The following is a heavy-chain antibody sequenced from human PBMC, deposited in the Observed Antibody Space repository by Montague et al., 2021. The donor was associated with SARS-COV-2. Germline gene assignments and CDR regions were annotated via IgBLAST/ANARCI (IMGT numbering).Heavy chain of an antibody. CDR2: IYYSGST. CDR3: ARAPRGWLQLRDFYYFDY. D-gene: IGHD5-24*01. V-gene: IGHV4-59*01. J-gene: IGHJ4*02. CDR1: GGSISSYY. Sequence: SETLSLTCTVSGGSISSYYWSWIRQPPGKGLEWIGYIYYSGSTNYNPSLKSRVTISVDTSKNQFSLKLSSVTAADTAVDYCARAPRGWLQLRDFYYFDYWGQGTLVTVSS.